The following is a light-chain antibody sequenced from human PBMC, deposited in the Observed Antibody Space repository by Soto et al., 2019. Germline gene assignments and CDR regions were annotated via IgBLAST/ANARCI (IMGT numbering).Light chain of an antibody. Sequence: EIVMTQSPATLSVSPGERATLSCRASRTVSVNLAWYQQKPGQAPRLLIYGASSRATGIPDRFSGSGSGTDFTLTISRLEPEDFAVYYCQQFGSSPPWTFGQGTKVDI. CDR3: QQFGSSPPWT. J-gene: IGKJ1*01. CDR2: GAS. CDR1: RTVSVN. V-gene: IGKV3-20*01.